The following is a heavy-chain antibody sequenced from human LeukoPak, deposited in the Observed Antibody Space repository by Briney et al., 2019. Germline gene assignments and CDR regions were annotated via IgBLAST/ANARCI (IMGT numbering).Heavy chain of an antibody. CDR2: ISYDGSNK. V-gene: IGHV3-30-3*01. CDR1: GFTFSNYA. CDR3: AKGLGTLWFGEPLEYFQH. Sequence: GGSLRLSCAASGFTFSNYAMHWVRQAPGKGLEWVAVISYDGSNKYYADSVKGRFTISRDNSKNTLYLQMNSLRAEDTAVYYCAKGLGTLWFGEPLEYFQHWGQGTLVTVSS. D-gene: IGHD3-10*01. J-gene: IGHJ1*01.